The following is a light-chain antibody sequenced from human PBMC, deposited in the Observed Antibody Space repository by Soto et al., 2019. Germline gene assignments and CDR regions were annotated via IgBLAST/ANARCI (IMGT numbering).Light chain of an antibody. CDR3: QSYDSGLSGVV. CDR2: GNT. J-gene: IGLJ2*01. CDR1: SSNIGAGYG. V-gene: IGLV1-40*01. Sequence: QLVLTQPPPVSGAPGQRVTISCTGSSSNIGAGYGVNWYQQLPGTAPKLLLYGNTIRPSGVPDRFSGSKSGTSASLAITGLQAEDEADYYCQSYDSGLSGVVFGGGTKLTVL.